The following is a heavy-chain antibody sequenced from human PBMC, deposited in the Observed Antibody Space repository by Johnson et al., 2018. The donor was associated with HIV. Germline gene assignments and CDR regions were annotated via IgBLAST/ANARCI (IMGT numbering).Heavy chain of an antibody. Sequence: VQLVESGGGLIQPGGSLRLSCAASGFTVSSNYMSWVRQAPGKGLEWVSVIYSGGSTYYADSVKGRFTISRDNAKNSLYLQVNSLRAEDTALYYCAKVYYDSSGYGAFDIWGQGTMVTVSS. CDR2: IYSGGST. D-gene: IGHD3-22*01. CDR3: AKVYYDSSGYGAFDI. J-gene: IGHJ3*02. V-gene: IGHV3-53*01. CDR1: GFTVSSNY.